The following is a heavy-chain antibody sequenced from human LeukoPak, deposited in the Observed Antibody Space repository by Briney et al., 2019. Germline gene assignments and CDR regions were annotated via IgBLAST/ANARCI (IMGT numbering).Heavy chain of an antibody. CDR2: ISSSSSYI. D-gene: IGHD3-22*01. J-gene: IGHJ3*02. CDR1: GFTFSSYT. V-gene: IGHV3-21*01. Sequence: GGSLRLSCAASGFTFSSYTMSWVRQAPGKGLEWVSSISSSSSYIYYADSVKGRFTISRDNAKNSLYLQMNSLRAEDTAVYYCARDGTYYYDSSGYPGAFDIWGQGTMVTVSS. CDR3: ARDGTYYYDSSGYPGAFDI.